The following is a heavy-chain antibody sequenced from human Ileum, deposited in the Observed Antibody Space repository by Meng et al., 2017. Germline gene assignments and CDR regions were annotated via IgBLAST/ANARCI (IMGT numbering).Heavy chain of an antibody. CDR1: GGSFSGYY. D-gene: IGHD6-6*01. J-gene: IGHJ4*02. CDR2: IRHSGST. V-gene: IGHV4-34*02. CDR3: ARGGVAARLGT. Sequence: QGQLQQWGAGLLKPSETLSLTCAANGGSFSGYYWSWIRQPPGKGLEWIGEIRHSGSTHYNPSLKSRLTISVDTSNNQFSLKLNSVTAADTAVYYCARGGVAARLGTWGQGALVTVSS.